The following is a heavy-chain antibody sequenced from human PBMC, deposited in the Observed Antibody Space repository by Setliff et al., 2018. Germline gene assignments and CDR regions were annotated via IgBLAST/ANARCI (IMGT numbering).Heavy chain of an antibody. CDR3: ARVSTVTTWPYYYYMDV. J-gene: IGHJ6*03. CDR1: GGSISSYY. Sequence: SETLSLTCTVSGGSISSYYWSWIRQPAGKGLEWIGRIYTSGSTNYNPSLKSRVTMSVDTSKNQFSLKLSSVTPADTAVYYCARVSTVTTWPYYYYMDVWGKGTTVTVSS. D-gene: IGHD4-4*01. CDR2: IYTSGST. V-gene: IGHV4-4*07.